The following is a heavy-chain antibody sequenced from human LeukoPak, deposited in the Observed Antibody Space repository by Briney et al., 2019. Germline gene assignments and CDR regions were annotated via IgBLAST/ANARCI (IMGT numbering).Heavy chain of an antibody. D-gene: IGHD3-10*01. CDR1: GFTFNNYA. Sequence: GGSLRLSCAASGFTFNNYAMSWVRKAPGKGLEWVAAISGNGGRTYYTDSVKGRFTISRDNPKNTLYLLMNSLSAEDTALYYCAKEQTSSGYFDYWGQGTLVTVFS. CDR2: ISGNGGRT. V-gene: IGHV3-23*01. J-gene: IGHJ4*02. CDR3: AKEQTSSGYFDY.